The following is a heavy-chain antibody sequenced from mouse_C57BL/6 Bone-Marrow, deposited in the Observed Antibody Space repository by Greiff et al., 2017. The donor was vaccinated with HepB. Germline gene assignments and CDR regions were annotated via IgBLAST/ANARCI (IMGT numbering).Heavy chain of an antibody. J-gene: IGHJ2*01. Sequence: ESGPGLVKPSQSLSLTCSVTGYSITSGYYWNWIRQFPGNKLEWMGYISYDGSNNYNPSLKNRISITRDTSKNQFFLKLNSVTTEDTATYYCARKGVVATDYWGQGTTLTVSS. CDR3: ARKGVVATDY. V-gene: IGHV3-6*01. D-gene: IGHD1-1*01. CDR2: ISYDGSN. CDR1: GYSITSGYY.